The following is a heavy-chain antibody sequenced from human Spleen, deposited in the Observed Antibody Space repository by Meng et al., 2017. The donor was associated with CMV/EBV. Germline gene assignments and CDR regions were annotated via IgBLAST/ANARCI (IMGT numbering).Heavy chain of an antibody. CDR3: ARDYYPDT. Sequence: KVSCKASGYDFSTYGISWVRQAPGQGLEWMGWISGYDGNTNYAEKFQDRVTMTRDTSTSTVYMELRSLRSDDTAVYYCARDYYPDTWGQGTLVTVSS. J-gene: IGHJ5*02. D-gene: IGHD3-22*01. CDR1: GYDFSTYG. V-gene: IGHV1-18*01. CDR2: ISGYDGNT.